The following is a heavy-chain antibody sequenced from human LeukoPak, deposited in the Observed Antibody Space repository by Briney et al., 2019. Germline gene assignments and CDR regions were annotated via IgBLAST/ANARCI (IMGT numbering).Heavy chain of an antibody. CDR2: IYYSSST. J-gene: IGHJ4*02. V-gene: IGHV4-39*01. CDR1: GGSISSSSYY. CDR3: ARIAAAGTAVGLDY. D-gene: IGHD6-13*01. Sequence: SETLSLTCTVSGGSISSSSYYWGRKRQAPGKGLEWIVSIYYSSSTYYNPSLKSRITISVDTSKTQYSLKLSSVTAADTAVYYCARIAAAGTAVGLDYWGQGPRVTVSS.